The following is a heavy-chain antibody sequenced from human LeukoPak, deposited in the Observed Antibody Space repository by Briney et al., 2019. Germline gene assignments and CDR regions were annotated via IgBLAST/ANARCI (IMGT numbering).Heavy chain of an antibody. CDR2: IKQDGSEK. CDR1: GFTFSIYW. J-gene: IGHJ4*02. D-gene: IGHD3-22*01. V-gene: IGHV3-7*01. CDR3: ASSYYDSSGYSDY. Sequence: GGSLRLSCAASGFTFSIYWMTWVRQAPGKGLEWVANIKQDGSEKYYVDSVKGRFTISRDNAKNSLYLQMNSLRAEDTAVYYCASSYYDSSGYSDYWGQGTLVTVSS.